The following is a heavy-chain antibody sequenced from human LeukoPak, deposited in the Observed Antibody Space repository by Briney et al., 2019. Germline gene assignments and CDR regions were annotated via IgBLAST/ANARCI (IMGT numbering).Heavy chain of an antibody. D-gene: IGHD6-13*01. Sequence: SETLSLTCTVSGGSISSYYWSWIRQPPGKGLEWIGYIYYSGSTNYNPSLKSRVTISVDTSKNQFSLKLSSVTAADTAVYYCARASGIAAAGRYNWFDPWGQGTLVTVSS. J-gene: IGHJ5*02. CDR2: IYYSGST. V-gene: IGHV4-59*01. CDR3: ARASGIAAAGRYNWFDP. CDR1: GGSISSYY.